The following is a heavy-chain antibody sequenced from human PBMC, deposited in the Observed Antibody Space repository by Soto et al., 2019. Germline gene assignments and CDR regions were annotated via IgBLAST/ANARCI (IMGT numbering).Heavy chain of an antibody. CDR2: INPSGGST. D-gene: IGHD2-2*01. CDR1: GYTFTSYY. V-gene: IGHV1-46*01. CDR3: ARDRVPAAALEAYYYCGMDV. J-gene: IGHJ6*02. Sequence: ASVKVSCKASGYTFTSYYMHWVRQAPGQGLEWMGIINPSGGSTSYAQKFQGRVTMTRDTSTSTVYMELSSLRSEDTAVYYCARDRVPAAALEAYYYCGMDVWGQGTTVTVSS.